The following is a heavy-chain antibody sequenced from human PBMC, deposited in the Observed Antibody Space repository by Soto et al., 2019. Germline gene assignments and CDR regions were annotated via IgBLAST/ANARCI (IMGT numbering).Heavy chain of an antibody. CDR3: ARGHYDCWSGYSTSYYYYGRDV. Sequence: SSETLSLTCAVSGGSFSGFYWNWVRQSPAKGLEWIGEINDSGRTNYNPSLTSRVTISADTAKNQFSLIMTSVTAADTAVYFCARGHYDCWSGYSTSYYYYGRDVWGPGTTVT. V-gene: IGHV4-34*01. CDR2: INDSGRT. D-gene: IGHD3-3*01. J-gene: IGHJ6*02. CDR1: GGSFSGFY.